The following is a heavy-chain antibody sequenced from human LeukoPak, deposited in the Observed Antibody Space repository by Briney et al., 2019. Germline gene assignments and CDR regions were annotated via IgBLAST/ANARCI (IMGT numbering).Heavy chain of an antibody. Sequence: SVEVFCKASGGTFSSYAISWVRQAPGQGLEWMGRIIPILGIANYAQKFQGRVTITADKSTSTAYMELSSLRSEVTDVYYCASCNGIEAAGTFDWGQGTLVTVSS. J-gene: IGHJ4*02. CDR1: GGTFSSYA. V-gene: IGHV1-69*04. D-gene: IGHD6-13*01. CDR3: ASCNGIEAAGTFD. CDR2: IIPILGIA.